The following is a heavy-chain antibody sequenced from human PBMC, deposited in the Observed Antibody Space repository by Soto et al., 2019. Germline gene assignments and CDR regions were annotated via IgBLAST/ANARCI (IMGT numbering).Heavy chain of an antibody. J-gene: IGHJ6*02. CDR3: ASNVGATTYYYGMDV. Sequence: SETLSLTCTVSGGSIGSGGYYWSWIRQHPGKGLEWIGYIYYSGSTYYNPSLKSRVTISVDTSKNQFSLKLSSVTAADTAVYYCASNVGATTYYYGMDVWGQGTTVTV. CDR1: GGSIGSGGYY. D-gene: IGHD1-26*01. V-gene: IGHV4-31*03. CDR2: IYYSGST.